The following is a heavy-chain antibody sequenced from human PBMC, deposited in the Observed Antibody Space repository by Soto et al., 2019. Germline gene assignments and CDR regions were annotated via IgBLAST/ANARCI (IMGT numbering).Heavy chain of an antibody. V-gene: IGHV1-69*02. D-gene: IGHD5-12*01. Sequence: SVKVSCKASGGTFSSYTISWVRQAPGQGLEWMGRIIPILGIANYAQKFQGRVTITADKSTSTAYMELSSLRSEDTAVYYCARGVGYSGYDLEWFDPWGQGTLVTVSS. CDR3: ARGVGYSGYDLEWFDP. J-gene: IGHJ5*02. CDR1: GGTFSSYT. CDR2: IIPILGIA.